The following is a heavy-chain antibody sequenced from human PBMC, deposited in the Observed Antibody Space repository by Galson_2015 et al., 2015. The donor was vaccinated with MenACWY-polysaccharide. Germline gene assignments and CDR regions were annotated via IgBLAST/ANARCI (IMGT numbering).Heavy chain of an antibody. J-gene: IGHJ4*02. CDR1: GYTFTSYD. Sequence: SVKVSCKASGYTFTSYDINWVRQATGQGLEWMGWMSPNTAKTGYPQKFQGRVTMTRNNSISTAYMELSSLTSEDTAVSYCARGRWDTAVAATAAVFLDYWGQGILVTVSS. V-gene: IGHV1-8*01. CDR2: MSPNTAKT. D-gene: IGHD6-19*01. CDR3: ARGRWDTAVAATAAVFLDY.